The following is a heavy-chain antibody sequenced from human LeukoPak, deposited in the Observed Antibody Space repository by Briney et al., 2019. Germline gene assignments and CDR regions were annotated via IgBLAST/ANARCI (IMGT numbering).Heavy chain of an antibody. V-gene: IGHV1-2*02. J-gene: IGHJ4*02. Sequence: ASVKVSCKASGYTFTGYYMHWVRQAPGQGLVWMGWINPNSGGTNYAQKFQGRVTVTRDTSITTAYMELSRLRSGGAAVYYCARARLSVPYYFDYWGRGSLVTVSS. D-gene: IGHD6-6*01. CDR2: INPNSGGT. CDR1: GYTFTGYY. CDR3: ARARLSVPYYFDY.